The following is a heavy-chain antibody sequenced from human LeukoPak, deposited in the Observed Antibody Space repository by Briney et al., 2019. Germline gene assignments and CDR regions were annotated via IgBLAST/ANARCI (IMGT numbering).Heavy chain of an antibody. J-gene: IGHJ6*02. D-gene: IGHD3-3*01. CDR2: IKQDGSEK. CDR1: GFTFSSYW. CDR3: ARSNYDFWSGYYTDYYYGMDV. V-gene: IGHV3-7*01. Sequence: GGSLRLSCAASGFTFSSYWMSWVRQAPGKGLEWVANIKQDGSEKYYVDSVKGRFTISRGNAKNSLYLQMNSLRAEDTAVYYCARSNYDFWSGYYTDYYYGMDVWGQGTTVTVSS.